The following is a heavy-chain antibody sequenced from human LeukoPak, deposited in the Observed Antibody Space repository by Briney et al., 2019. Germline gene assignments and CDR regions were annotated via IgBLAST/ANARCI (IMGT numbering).Heavy chain of an antibody. CDR1: GGSFSGYY. V-gene: IGHV4-34*01. CDR3: ARGIHLPGS. Sequence: SETLSLTCAVYGGSFSGYYWSWIRQPPGKGLEWIGEINHSGSTNYNPSLKSRVTISVDTSKYQFSLKLSSVTAADTAVYYCARGIHLPGSWGQGTLVTVSS. CDR2: INHSGST. J-gene: IGHJ4*02. D-gene: IGHD2-15*01.